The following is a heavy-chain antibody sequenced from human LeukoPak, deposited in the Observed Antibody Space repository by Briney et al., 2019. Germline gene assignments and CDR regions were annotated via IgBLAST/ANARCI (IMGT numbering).Heavy chain of an antibody. CDR1: GYTFTSYY. V-gene: IGHV1-46*03. CDR2: INPSGGST. CDR3: ARDEGKVVVVPAFPDY. Sequence: ASVKVSCKASGYTFTSYYMHWVRQAPGQGLEWMGIINPSGGSTSYAQKFQGRVTMTRDTSTSTVYMEPSSLRSEDTAVYYCARDEGKVVVVPAFPDYWGQGTLVTVSS. D-gene: IGHD2-2*01. J-gene: IGHJ4*02.